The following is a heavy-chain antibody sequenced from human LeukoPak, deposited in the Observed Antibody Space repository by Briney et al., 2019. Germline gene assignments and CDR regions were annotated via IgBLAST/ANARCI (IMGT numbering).Heavy chain of an antibody. CDR1: RFPFSVYE. CDR2: IASSGTTK. Sequence: GGSLRLSCAVSRFPFSVYEMNWVRQAPGKGLEWVSNIASSGTTKYYADSVKGRFTISRDNAKNTLYLQMNSLRADDTAVYYCARDEGWYYFDYWGQGALVTVSS. J-gene: IGHJ4*02. D-gene: IGHD6-19*01. V-gene: IGHV3-48*03. CDR3: ARDEGWYYFDY.